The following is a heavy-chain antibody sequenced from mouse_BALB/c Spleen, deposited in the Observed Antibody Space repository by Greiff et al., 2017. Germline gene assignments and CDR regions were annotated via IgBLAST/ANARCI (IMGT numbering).Heavy chain of an antibody. D-gene: IGHD1-1*01. CDR1: GFTFSSFG. V-gene: IGHV5-17*02. CDR3: ARYHYYGSSYDAMDY. CDR2: ISSGSSTI. J-gene: IGHJ4*01. Sequence: EVKLEESGGGLVQPGGSRKLSCAASGFTFSSFGMHWVRQAPEKGLEWVAYISSGSSTIYYADTVKGRFTISRDNPKNTLFLQMTSLRSEDTAMYYCARYHYYGSSYDAMDYWGQGTSVTVSS.